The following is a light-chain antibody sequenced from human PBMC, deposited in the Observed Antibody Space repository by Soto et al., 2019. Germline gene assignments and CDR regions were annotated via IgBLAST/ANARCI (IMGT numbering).Light chain of an antibody. CDR1: QSVNSN. J-gene: IGKJ4*01. Sequence: EIVLTQSPATLSVSPGDRASLSRRASQSVNSNLAWYQQESGQPPRLLVFGASTRATGVPARFSGSGSGTEFTLTISGLQSEDFAVYFCQQYASWPLTFGGGTKVDIK. CDR2: GAS. CDR3: QQYASWPLT. V-gene: IGKV3-15*01.